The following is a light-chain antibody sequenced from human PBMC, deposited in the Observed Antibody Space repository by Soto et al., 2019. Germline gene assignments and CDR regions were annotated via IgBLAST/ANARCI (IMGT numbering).Light chain of an antibody. J-gene: IGKJ4*01. CDR1: QGISSW. Sequence: DIQMTQSPSSVSASVGDRVTITCRASQGISSWLAWFQQKPGEPPRLLIYAASSLHTGVPSRFSDSGSGTDFTLTISSLQPEDFATYYCQQGNSFPLTFGGGTKVESK. V-gene: IGKV1-12*01. CDR2: AAS. CDR3: QQGNSFPLT.